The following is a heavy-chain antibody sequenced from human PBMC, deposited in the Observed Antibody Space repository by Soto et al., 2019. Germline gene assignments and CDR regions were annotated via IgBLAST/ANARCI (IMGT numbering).Heavy chain of an antibody. CDR1: GGSITNYY. CDR3: ARHGFGHLHGLVDV. D-gene: IGHD3-10*01. CDR2: INYDGYS. Sequence: QVQLQESGPGLVKPSETLSLTCTVSGGSITNYYCSWFRQPPGKGLEWIGYINYDGYSAYNLTLKGRVTLSMAASKTQFSMMLESVTATATAVYYCARHGFGHLHGLVDVWGPGTTVIVSS. V-gene: IGHV4-59*08. J-gene: IGHJ6*02.